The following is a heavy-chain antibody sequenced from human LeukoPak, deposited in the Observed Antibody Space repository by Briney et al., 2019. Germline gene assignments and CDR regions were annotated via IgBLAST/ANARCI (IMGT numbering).Heavy chain of an antibody. CDR3: ARVCRNRWRHNDY. V-gene: IGHV3-48*03. D-gene: IGHD1-14*01. CDR2: ISSSGSTI. CDR1: GVTFSSYE. Sequence: GGSLRLSCAASGVTFSSYEMNWGCQGPGEGLGWVSYISSSGSTIYYADSVKGRFTISRDNAKNSLYLQMHSLRAEDTAVDYCARVCRNRWRHNDYWGQGTLVTVSS. J-gene: IGHJ4*02.